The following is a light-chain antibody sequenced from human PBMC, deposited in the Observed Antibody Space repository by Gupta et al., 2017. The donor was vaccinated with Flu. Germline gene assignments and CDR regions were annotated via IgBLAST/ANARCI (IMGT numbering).Light chain of an antibody. J-gene: IGLJ2*01. CDR3: VIWPSNAVV. CDR1: SDINVANYN. Sequence: CTVPSDINVANYNIYWYQQKPGSPPRFLLYYYSDLDKGQGSGVPSRFSGSKDVSANTGILLISGLQAEDEDDYFCVIWPSNAVVFGGGTKVTVL. CDR2: YYSDLDK. V-gene: IGLV5-37*01.